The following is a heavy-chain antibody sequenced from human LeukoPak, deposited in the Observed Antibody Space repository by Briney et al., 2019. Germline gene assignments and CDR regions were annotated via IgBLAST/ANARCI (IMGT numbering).Heavy chain of an antibody. CDR2: IFYSGSTN. D-gene: IGHD6-6*01. V-gene: IGHV4-59*08. CDR3: ARHSTIEPRPDY. CDR1: GASISTYY. J-gene: IGHJ4*02. Sequence: SETLSLTCTVSGASISTYYWSWIRQPPVKGLEWIGCIFYSGSTNSGNTNYNPSLKSRVTISVDTSKNQFSLKLSSVTAADTAVYHCARHSTIEPRPDYWGQGTLVTVSS.